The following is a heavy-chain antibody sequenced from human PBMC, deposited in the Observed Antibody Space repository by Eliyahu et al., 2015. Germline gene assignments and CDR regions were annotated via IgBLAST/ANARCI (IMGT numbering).Heavy chain of an antibody. CDR3: ARVYCSSTSCPSYMDV. J-gene: IGHJ6*03. CDR2: IYYSGST. CDR1: GGXXXSXY. V-gene: IGHV4-59*01. D-gene: IGHD2-2*01. Sequence: QVQLQESGPGLVKPSETLSLXCTVSGGXXXSXYWSWIRXPPGKGLEWIGYIYYSGSTNYNPSLKSRVTISVDTSKNQFXLKLSSVTAADTAVYYCARVYCSSTSCPSYMDVWGKGTTVTVSS.